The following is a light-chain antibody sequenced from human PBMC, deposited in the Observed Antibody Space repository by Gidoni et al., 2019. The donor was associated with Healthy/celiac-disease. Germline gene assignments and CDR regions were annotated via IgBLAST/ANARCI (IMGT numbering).Light chain of an antibody. CDR1: VLAKKY. CDR2: KDS. Sequence: SYELTQPSSVSVSPGQTARITCSGDVLAKKYARWFQQQQGQAPVLVIYKDSERPSGIPERFSGSSAGTTVTLTISGAQVEDEADYYCYSAADNNLVFGGGTKLTVL. V-gene: IGLV3-27*01. J-gene: IGLJ3*02. CDR3: YSAADNNLV.